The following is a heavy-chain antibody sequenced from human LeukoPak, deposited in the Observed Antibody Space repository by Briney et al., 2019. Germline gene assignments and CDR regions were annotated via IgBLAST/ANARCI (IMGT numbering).Heavy chain of an antibody. J-gene: IGHJ3*02. CDR1: GCTFSSYE. CDR2: ISSSGSTI. D-gene: IGHD3-16*01. V-gene: IGHV3-48*03. Sequence: PGGSLRLSCAASGCTFSSYEMNWVRQAPGEGLEWVSYISSSGSTIYYADSLKGRFTISRDNAKNSLYLQMNSLRAEDTAVYYCARVMMRAFDIWGQGTMVTVSS. CDR3: ARVMMRAFDI.